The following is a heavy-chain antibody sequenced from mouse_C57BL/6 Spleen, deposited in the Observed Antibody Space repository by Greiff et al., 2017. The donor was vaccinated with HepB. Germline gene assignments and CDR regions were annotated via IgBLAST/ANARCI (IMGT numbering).Heavy chain of an antibody. V-gene: IGHV1-55*01. J-gene: IGHJ2*01. CDR3: ARVGDYGSSYGGYFDY. D-gene: IGHD1-1*01. CDR1: GYTFTSYW. CDR2: IYPGSGST. Sequence: QVQLKQPGAELVKPGASVKMSCKASGYTFTSYWITWVKQRPGQGLEWIGDIYPGSGSTNYNEKFKSKATLTVDTSSSTAYMQLSSLTSEDSAVYYCARVGDYGSSYGGYFDYWGQGTTLTVSS.